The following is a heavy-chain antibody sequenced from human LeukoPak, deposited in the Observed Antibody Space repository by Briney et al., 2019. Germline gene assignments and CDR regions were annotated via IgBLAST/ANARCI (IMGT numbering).Heavy chain of an antibody. CDR1: GYRFTSYW. J-gene: IGHJ3*01. CDR3: ARHKADLDGFDV. CDR2: ISPADSDT. Sequence: GESLKISCKGSGYRFTSYWIAWVRQKPGQGLEYLGMISPADSDTRYNPSFQGQVTISAGKSISTAFLQWNSLKASDTAMYYCARHKADLDGFDVWGPGTMVTVSS. V-gene: IGHV5-51*01.